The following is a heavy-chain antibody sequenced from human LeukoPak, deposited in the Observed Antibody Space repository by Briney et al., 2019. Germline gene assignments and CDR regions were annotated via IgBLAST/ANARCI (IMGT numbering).Heavy chain of an antibody. CDR2: IYPGDSDT. CDR1: GYICTSYW. V-gene: IGHV5-51*01. D-gene: IGHD3-10*01. J-gene: IGHJ6*03. CDR3: DRHVRIRGSTDVGYYYMDV. Sequence: GESLKISCMGSGYICTSYWIGCVRHMPGKCLAWRGIIYPGDSDTRYSPSFQGQVSISTYKSIFTAYLRWSRLTASDTAMYYCDRHVRIRGSTDVGYYYMDVWGKGTTVTVCS.